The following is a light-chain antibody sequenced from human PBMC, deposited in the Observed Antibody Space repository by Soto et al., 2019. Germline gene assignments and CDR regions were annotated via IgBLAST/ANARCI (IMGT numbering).Light chain of an antibody. CDR3: QHFNSYPWT. Sequence: DIQMTQSPSTLSASVGDRVAITCRASHSISGWLAWYQQKAGKAPTLLIYGASNLQTGVPSRFSGSGSGTEFTLTISSLQPDDVATYYCQHFNSYPWTFGQGTKVEIK. CDR1: HSISGW. J-gene: IGKJ1*01. CDR2: GAS. V-gene: IGKV1-5*01.